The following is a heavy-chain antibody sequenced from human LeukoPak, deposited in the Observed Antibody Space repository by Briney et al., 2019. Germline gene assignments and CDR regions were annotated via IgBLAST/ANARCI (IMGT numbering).Heavy chain of an antibody. CDR3: ARSPCDAGTCPNWLDS. CDR2: IYGAGTT. V-gene: IGHV3-66*02. Sequence: GGSLRLSCAASGLTVGTNYMTWVRQAPGKGLEWVSVIYGAGTTYYADSVRGRFTISRDNSKNTLYLLMNSLINKDTAVYYCARSPCDAGTCPNWLDSWGQGTPVTVSS. J-gene: IGHJ5*01. D-gene: IGHD1-1*01. CDR1: GLTVGTNY.